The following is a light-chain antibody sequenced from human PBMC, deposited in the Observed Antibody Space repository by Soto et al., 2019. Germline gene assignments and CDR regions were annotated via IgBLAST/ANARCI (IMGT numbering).Light chain of an antibody. CDR1: QSVSSY. J-gene: IGKJ1*01. Sequence: EIVMTQSPATLSVSPGERATLSCRASQSVSSYLAWYQQKPGQAPRLLIYGASTRATGIPARFSGSGSGTEFTLTISSLKCGDFAVYYCQQYNNWPRWTFGQGTKVEIK. CDR2: GAS. V-gene: IGKV3-15*01. CDR3: QQYNNWPRWT.